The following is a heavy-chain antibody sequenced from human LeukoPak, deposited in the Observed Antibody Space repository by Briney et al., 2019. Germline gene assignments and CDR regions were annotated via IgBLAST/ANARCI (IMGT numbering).Heavy chain of an antibody. CDR2: ISAYNGNT. J-gene: IGHJ4*02. CDR1: GYTFTIYG. D-gene: IGHD5-12*01. V-gene: IGHV1-18*01. Sequence: ASVKVSCKASGYTFTIYGINWVRQAPGQGLEWMGWISAYNGNTNYAQKLQGRVTMTTDTSTSTAYMELRSLRSDDRDVYSCARDDALVATGSFDYWGQGTLVTVSS. CDR3: ARDDALVATGSFDY.